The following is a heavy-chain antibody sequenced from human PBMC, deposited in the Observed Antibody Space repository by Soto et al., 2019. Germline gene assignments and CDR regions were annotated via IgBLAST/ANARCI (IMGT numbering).Heavy chain of an antibody. V-gene: IGHV1-46*01. CDR2: INPSGGTT. CDR1: GYTFTSYY. J-gene: IGHJ6*02. D-gene: IGHD3-22*01. CDR3: ARDNEDYYDSSGYLYGMDV. Sequence: QVQLVRSGAEVKKPGASVKVSCKASGYTFTSYYMHWVRQAPGQGLEWMGRINPSGGTTSYAQKFQGRVTMTRDTSTSTAYMELSSLRSEDTAVYYCARDNEDYYDSSGYLYGMDVWGQGTTVTVSS.